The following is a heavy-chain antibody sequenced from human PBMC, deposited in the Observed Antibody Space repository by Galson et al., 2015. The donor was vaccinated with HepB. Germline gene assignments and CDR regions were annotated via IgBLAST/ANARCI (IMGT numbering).Heavy chain of an antibody. CDR2: IYYSGST. D-gene: IGHD2/OR15-2a*01. J-gene: IGHJ4*02. CDR3: ASLSRGTFDY. V-gene: IGHV4-59*08. CDR1: GGSISSYY. Sequence: SETLSLTCTVSGGSISSYYWSWIRQPPGKGLEWIGYIYYSGSTNYNPSLKSRVTISVDTSKNQFSLKLCSVTAADTAVYYCASLSRGTFDYWGQGTLVTVSS.